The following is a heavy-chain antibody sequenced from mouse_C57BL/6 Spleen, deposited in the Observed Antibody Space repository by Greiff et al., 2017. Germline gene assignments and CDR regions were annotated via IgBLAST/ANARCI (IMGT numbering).Heavy chain of an antibody. J-gene: IGHJ4*01. Sequence: EVHLVESGGGLVKPGGSLKLSCAASGFTFSDYGMHWVRQAPEKGLEWVAYISSGSSTIYYADTVKGRFTISRDNAKNTLFLQMTSLRSEDTAMYYCARGEGYYSAMDYWGQGTSVTVSS. CDR1: GFTFSDYG. CDR3: ARGEGYYSAMDY. D-gene: IGHD2-12*01. CDR2: ISSGSSTI. V-gene: IGHV5-17*01.